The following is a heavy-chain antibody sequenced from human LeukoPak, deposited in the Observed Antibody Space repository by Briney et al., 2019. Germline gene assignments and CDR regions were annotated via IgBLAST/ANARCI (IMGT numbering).Heavy chain of an antibody. CDR2: IRYDGSNK. CDR1: GFTFSSYA. J-gene: IGHJ5*02. D-gene: IGHD3-22*01. Sequence: GGSLRLSCAASGFTFSSYAMSWVRQAPGKGLEWVAFIRYDGSNKYYADSVKGRFTISRDNSKNTLYLQMNSLRAEDTAVYYCAKDRLRPTGVITIFNWFDPWGQGTLVTVSS. CDR3: AKDRLRPTGVITIFNWFDP. V-gene: IGHV3-30*02.